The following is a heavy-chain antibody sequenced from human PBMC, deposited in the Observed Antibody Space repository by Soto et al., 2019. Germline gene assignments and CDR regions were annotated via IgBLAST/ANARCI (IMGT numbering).Heavy chain of an antibody. CDR3: AKCAISSPYYYYYGMDV. CDR2: ISGSGGST. Sequence: GGSLRLSCAASGFTFSSYAMSWVRQAPGKGLEWVSAISGSGGSTYYADSVKGRFTISRDNSKNTLYLQMNSLRAEDTAVYYCAKCAISSPYYYYYGMDVWGQGTTVTVSS. J-gene: IGHJ6*02. D-gene: IGHD3-3*01. CDR1: GFTFSSYA. V-gene: IGHV3-23*01.